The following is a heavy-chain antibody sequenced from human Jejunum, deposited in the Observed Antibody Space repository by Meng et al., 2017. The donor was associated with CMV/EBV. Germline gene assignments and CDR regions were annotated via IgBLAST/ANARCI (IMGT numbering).Heavy chain of an antibody. CDR2: FYSSDTY. CDR3: AGGPGASTREGFDY. J-gene: IGHJ4*02. Sequence: HVQLQESGPGLVKPSETLSLTCTVSGGSVNNYYWSWIRQSAGKGLEWIGRFYSSDTYNYHPSLDSRVTMSLDTSKNQFSLNLRSVTAADTATYYCAGGPGASTREGFDYWGLGTLVTVSS. D-gene: IGHD1-26*01. CDR1: GGSVNNYY. V-gene: IGHV4-4*07.